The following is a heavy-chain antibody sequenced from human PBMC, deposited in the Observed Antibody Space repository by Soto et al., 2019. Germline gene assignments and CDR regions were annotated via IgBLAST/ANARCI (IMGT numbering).Heavy chain of an antibody. Sequence: EVQLVESGGGLVKPGGSLRLSCAASGFTFSSYSMNWVRQAPGKGLEWVSSISSSSSYIYYADSVKGRFTISRDNAKNSLYLHMNSLRAEDTAVYYCARAGVVVAATPLFYWGQGTLVTVSS. J-gene: IGHJ4*02. CDR3: ARAGVVVAATPLFY. CDR2: ISSSSSYI. CDR1: GFTFSSYS. V-gene: IGHV3-21*01. D-gene: IGHD2-15*01.